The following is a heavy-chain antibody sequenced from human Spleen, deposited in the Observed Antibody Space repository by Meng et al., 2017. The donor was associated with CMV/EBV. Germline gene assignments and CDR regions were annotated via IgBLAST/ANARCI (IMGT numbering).Heavy chain of an antibody. CDR3: ARDHPSRGPSYGVDV. CDR1: GGSISSSSYY. V-gene: IGHV4-39*07. J-gene: IGHJ6*02. CDR2: IYYRGST. Sequence: SETLSLTCTVLGGSISSSSYYWSWIRQPPGKGLEWIGSIYYRGSTDYNPSLKSRVTVSVDTSKNQSSLKLNSVTAADTAVYFCARDHPSRGPSYGVDVWGQGTTVTVSS. D-gene: IGHD3-10*01.